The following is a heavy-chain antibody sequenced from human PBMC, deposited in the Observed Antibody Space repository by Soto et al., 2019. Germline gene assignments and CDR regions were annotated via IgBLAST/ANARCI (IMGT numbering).Heavy chain of an antibody. V-gene: IGHV4-39*01. Sequence: ASVTMRLPWTVASGSSSNRGDMRSLIHKTPGKGPEWIGSIYYSGTTYYNPSLNSRVTVSVDTSKNQFSLKVTSVTAADTAVYYCARLHGYCISSSCHGHYAMDVWGQGTTVTVSS. D-gene: IGHD2-2*01. CDR2: IYYSGTT. CDR3: ARLHGYCISSSCHGHYAMDV. J-gene: IGHJ6*02. CDR1: SGSSSNRGDM.